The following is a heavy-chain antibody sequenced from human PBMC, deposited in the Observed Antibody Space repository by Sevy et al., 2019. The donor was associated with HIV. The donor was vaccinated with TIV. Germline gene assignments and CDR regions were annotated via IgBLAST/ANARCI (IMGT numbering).Heavy chain of an antibody. CDR3: ATTREYYSDNSGYLDY. V-gene: IGHV1-24*01. CDR1: GYTLTQLS. J-gene: IGHJ4*02. Sequence: ASVKVSCKVSGYTLTQLSMHCVRQTPGKGLEWMGRFDPEDGTTIYAQKFQGRVTMTEDTSTDTAYLELSSLRSEDTAVYYCATTREYYSDNSGYLDYWGRGTLVTVSS. D-gene: IGHD3-22*01. CDR2: FDPEDGTT.